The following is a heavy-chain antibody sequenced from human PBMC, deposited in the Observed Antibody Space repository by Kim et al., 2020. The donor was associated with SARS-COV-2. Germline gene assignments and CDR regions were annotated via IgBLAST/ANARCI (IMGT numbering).Heavy chain of an antibody. V-gene: IGHV3-21*01. CDR3: ARDHKGNIVGATDAFDI. J-gene: IGHJ3*02. D-gene: IGHD1-26*01. Sequence: GGSLRLSCAASGFTFSSYSMNWVRQAPGKGLEWVSSISSSSSYIYYADSVKGRFTISRDNAKNSLYLQMNSLRAEDTAVYYCARDHKGNIVGATDAFDIWGQGTMVTVSS. CDR2: ISSSSSYI. CDR1: GFTFSSYS.